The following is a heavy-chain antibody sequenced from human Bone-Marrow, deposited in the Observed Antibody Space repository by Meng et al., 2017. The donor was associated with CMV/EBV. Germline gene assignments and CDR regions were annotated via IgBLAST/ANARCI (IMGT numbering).Heavy chain of an antibody. J-gene: IGHJ6*02. Sequence: GGSLRLSCAASGFTFSSYSMNWVRQAPGKGLEWVSSISSSSSYIYYADSVKGRFTISRDNAKNTLYLQMNSLRAEDTAVYYCARAALAEDYGYYYGMDVWGQGTTVTVS. CDR1: GFTFSSYS. CDR3: ARAALAEDYGYYYGMDV. V-gene: IGHV3-21*01. CDR2: ISSSSSYI. D-gene: IGHD4-17*01.